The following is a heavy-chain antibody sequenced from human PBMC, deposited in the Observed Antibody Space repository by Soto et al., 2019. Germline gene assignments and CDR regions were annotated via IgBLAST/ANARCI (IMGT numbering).Heavy chain of an antibody. CDR1: GGSISSGAYY. CDR3: ARVSATGTRWFDP. Sequence: SETLSLTCTVSGGSISSGAYYWGWIRQHPGKGLEWIGYISHRGTAYYTPSLKSRVSLSVDPSKSQFSLNVTSLTAADTAVYYCARVSATGTRWFDPWGPGTLVTVSS. CDR2: ISHRGTA. J-gene: IGHJ5*02. D-gene: IGHD3-9*01. V-gene: IGHV4-31*03.